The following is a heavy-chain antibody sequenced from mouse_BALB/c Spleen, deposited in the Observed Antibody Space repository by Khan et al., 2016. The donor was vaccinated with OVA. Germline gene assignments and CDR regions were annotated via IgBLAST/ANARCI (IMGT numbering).Heavy chain of an antibody. Sequence: QVQLQQSGAELARPGASVKMSCKASGYTFTSNTMHWVKQRPGQGLEWIGYINPSSGYTNYNKNFKDKATLTADKSSSTAYMQLSSLTSEDSAVYYCARRTTVYTMDYWGQGTSVTVSP. D-gene: IGHD1-1*01. CDR3: ARRTTVYTMDY. CDR1: GYTFTSNT. J-gene: IGHJ4*01. V-gene: IGHV1-4*01. CDR2: INPSSGYT.